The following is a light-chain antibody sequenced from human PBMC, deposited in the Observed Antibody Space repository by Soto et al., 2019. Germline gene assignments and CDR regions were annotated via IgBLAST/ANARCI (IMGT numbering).Light chain of an antibody. CDR2: RTS. CDR3: MEGTIWPPT. J-gene: IGKJ4*02. V-gene: IGKV2-30*01. CDR1: QSIVYSDGNAY. Sequence: DVVMTQSPLSLPVTLGQPASISCRSSQSIVYSDGNAYLSWFQQRPGQSPRRLLYRTSNRDSGVPDRFSGSGAGSDFTLTINRVEAEDVGVYYCMEGTIWPPTFGRGNKVEIK.